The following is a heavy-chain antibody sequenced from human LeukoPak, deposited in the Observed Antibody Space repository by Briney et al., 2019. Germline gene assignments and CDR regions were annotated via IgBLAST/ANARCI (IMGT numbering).Heavy chain of an antibody. CDR2: IYYSGTT. CDR3: ARGWAGYCTNGVCSHFDY. J-gene: IGHJ4*02. CDR1: GGSFSGYY. Sequence: SETLSLTCAVYGGSFSGYYWSWIRQPPGKGLEWIGNIYYSGTTYYNPSLESRVTISLDTSKNQFSLKLSSVTAADTAVYYCARGWAGYCTNGVCSHFDYWGQGTLVTVSS. D-gene: IGHD2-8*01. V-gene: IGHV4-34*01.